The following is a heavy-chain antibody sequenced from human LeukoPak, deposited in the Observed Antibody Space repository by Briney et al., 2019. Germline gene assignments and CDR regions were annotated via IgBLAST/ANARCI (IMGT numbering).Heavy chain of an antibody. CDR3: ASESHRYSYGHNWFDP. CDR2: INHSGST. CDR1: GGSFSGYY. Sequence: SETLSLTCAVHGGSFSGYYWSWIRQPPGKGLEWIGEINHSGSTNYNPSLKSRVTISVDTSKNQFSLKLSSVTAADTAVYYCASESHRYSYGHNWFDPWGQGTLVTVSS. D-gene: IGHD5-18*01. J-gene: IGHJ5*02. V-gene: IGHV4-34*01.